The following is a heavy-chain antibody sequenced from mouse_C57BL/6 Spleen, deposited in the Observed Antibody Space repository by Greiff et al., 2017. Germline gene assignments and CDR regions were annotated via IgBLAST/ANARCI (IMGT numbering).Heavy chain of an antibody. CDR3: ARDYYGSSYGY. D-gene: IGHD1-1*01. V-gene: IGHV1-81*01. Sequence: QVQLQQSGAELARPGASVKLSCKASGYTFTSYGISWVKQRTGQGLEWIGAIYPRSGNTYYNEKFKGKATLTADKSSSTAYMELRSLTSEDSAVYFCARDYYGSSYGYWGQGTTLTVSS. CDR2: IYPRSGNT. CDR1: GYTFTSYG. J-gene: IGHJ2*01.